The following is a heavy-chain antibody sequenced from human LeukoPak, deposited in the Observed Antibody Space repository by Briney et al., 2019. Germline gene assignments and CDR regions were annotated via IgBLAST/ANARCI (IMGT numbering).Heavy chain of an antibody. D-gene: IGHD5-18*01. Sequence: PSETLSLTCAVYGGSFSGYYWSWIRQPPGKGLEWIGEINHSGSTNYNPSLKGRVTISVDTSKNQFSLELSSVTAADTAVYYCARGLRAYSYGQIPYWGQGTLVTVSS. CDR3: ARGLRAYSYGQIPY. CDR2: INHSGST. CDR1: GGSFSGYY. V-gene: IGHV4-34*01. J-gene: IGHJ4*02.